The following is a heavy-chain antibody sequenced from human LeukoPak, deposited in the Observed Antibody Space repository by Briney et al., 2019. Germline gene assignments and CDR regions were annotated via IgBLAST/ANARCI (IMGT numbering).Heavy chain of an antibody. Sequence: KPSETLSLTCTGSGGSISSYYWSWIRQPPGKGLEWIGYIYYSGSTNYNPSLKSRVTISVDTSKNQFSLKLSSVTAADTAVYYCAVVMMTTVTTWGFDYWGQGTLVTVSS. D-gene: IGHD4-17*01. CDR2: IYYSGST. CDR1: GGSISSYY. J-gene: IGHJ4*02. V-gene: IGHV4-59*01. CDR3: AVVMMTTVTTWGFDY.